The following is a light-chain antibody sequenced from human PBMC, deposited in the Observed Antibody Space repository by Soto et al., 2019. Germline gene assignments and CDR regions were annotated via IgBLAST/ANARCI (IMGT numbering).Light chain of an antibody. CDR1: QDISNN. CDR3: QQYDNRPPLS. Sequence: DILMTQSPSSLSASVGDRVTITCQASQDISNNVNWYQQKAGKAPKLLIYDASNLETGVPLRFSGSGTGTDFTFTISSLQPEDIATYFCQQYDNRPPLSFGGGTKVQIK. CDR2: DAS. V-gene: IGKV1-33*01. J-gene: IGKJ4*01.